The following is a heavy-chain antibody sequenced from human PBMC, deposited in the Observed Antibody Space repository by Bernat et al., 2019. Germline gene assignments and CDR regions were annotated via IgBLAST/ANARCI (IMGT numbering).Heavy chain of an antibody. V-gene: IGHV3-33*01. CDR3: ARGVWDLDS. CDR1: GFTFSNYA. Sequence: QVQLVESGGGMVQPGRSLRLSCAASGFTFSNYAMHWVRQAPGKGLEWVAIIWYDGSNKYYADSVKGRFTISRDVSKNTLYLQMNSLRAEDTAVYYCARGVWDLDSWGQGTLVTVSS. CDR2: IWYDGSNK. D-gene: IGHD1-26*01. J-gene: IGHJ4*02.